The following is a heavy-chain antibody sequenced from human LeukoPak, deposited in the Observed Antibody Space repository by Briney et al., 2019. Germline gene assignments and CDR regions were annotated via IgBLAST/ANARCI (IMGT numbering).Heavy chain of an antibody. CDR3: AKDQGVVGSYDY. J-gene: IGHJ4*01. CDR1: GFTFSSYG. V-gene: IGHV3-30*02. D-gene: IGHD3-10*01. CDR2: IRYDGSNK. Sequence: SGGSLRLSCAASGFTFSSYGMHWVRQAPGKGLEWVAFIRYDGSNKYYADSVKGRFTISRDNSKNTLYLQMNSLRGDDTAVYYCAKDQGVVGSYDYWGHGTLVTVSS.